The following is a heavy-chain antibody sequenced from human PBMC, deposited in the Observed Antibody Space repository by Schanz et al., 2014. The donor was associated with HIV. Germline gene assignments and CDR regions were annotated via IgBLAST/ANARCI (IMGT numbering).Heavy chain of an antibody. CDR1: GFTFSDYY. J-gene: IGHJ6*02. Sequence: VQLLESGGGLVQPGGSLRLSCAASGFTFSDYYMSWIRQAPGKGLEWVSYISGSGTTIYYADSVKGRFTISRDNAKNSLSLQMNSLRAEDTAVYDCARPDYDFWVDVWGQGTTVTVSS. V-gene: IGHV3-11*01. CDR3: ARPDYDFWVDV. D-gene: IGHD3-3*01. CDR2: ISGSGTTI.